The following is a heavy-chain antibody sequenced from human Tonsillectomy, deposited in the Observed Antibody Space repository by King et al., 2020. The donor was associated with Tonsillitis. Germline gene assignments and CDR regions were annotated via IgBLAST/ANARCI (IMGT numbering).Heavy chain of an antibody. CDR2: TYHRESS. J-gene: IGHJ6*02. CDR3: ARDACHYGMDV. V-gene: IGHV4-30-2*01. CDR1: GGSISSGGYS. Sequence: QLQESGSGLVKPSQTLSLTCAVSGGSISSGGYSWSWIRQPPGKGLEWIGYTYHRESSYYNPSLKSRVTISIDRSKNHLSLNLSSVTAAVTAVYYCARDACHYGMDVWGQGTTVTVSS.